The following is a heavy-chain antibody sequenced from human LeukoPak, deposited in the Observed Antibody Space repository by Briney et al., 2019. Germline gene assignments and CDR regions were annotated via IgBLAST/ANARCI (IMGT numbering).Heavy chain of an antibody. J-gene: IGHJ4*02. D-gene: IGHD6-19*01. V-gene: IGHV3-33*01. CDR3: ARSQGIAVAGTEY. Sequence: GGSLRLSCAASGFTFSSYGMHWVRQAPGKGLEWVAVIWYDGSNKYYADSVKGRFTISRDNSKNTLYLQMNSLRAEDTAVYYCARSQGIAVAGTEYWGQGTLVTVSS. CDR1: GFTFSSYG. CDR2: IWYDGSNK.